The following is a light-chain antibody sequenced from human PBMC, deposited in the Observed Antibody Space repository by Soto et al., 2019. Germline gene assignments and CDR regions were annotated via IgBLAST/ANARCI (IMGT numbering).Light chain of an antibody. CDR2: AVS. V-gene: IGLV2-14*03. J-gene: IGLJ1*01. CDR3: ISYTDRQSYL. CDR1: SSGIGSYDH. Sequence: QSALTQPASVSGSPGQSITIPCSGTSSGIGSYDHVAWYQQFPGKSPKLIIYAVSDRPSGVSDRFSGSKSGISASLTISGLQTEDEADYYCISYTDRQSYLFGTGTKVTVL.